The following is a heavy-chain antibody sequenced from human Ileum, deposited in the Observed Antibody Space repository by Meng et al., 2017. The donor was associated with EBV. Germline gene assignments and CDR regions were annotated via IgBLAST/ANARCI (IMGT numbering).Heavy chain of an antibody. Sequence: QLHLQEAGPGLVKPSETLSPTCTVSGGSISSSSYYWAWIRQPPGEGLEWIGSVVYSGTTYYTSSLKSRVSISVDTSKNQFSLKLSSVTAADTAVYYCARHHHSPTFDYWGQGTLVTVSS. CDR2: VVYSGTT. CDR3: ARHHHSPTFDY. V-gene: IGHV4-39*01. CDR1: GGSISSSSYY. J-gene: IGHJ4*02. D-gene: IGHD1-14*01.